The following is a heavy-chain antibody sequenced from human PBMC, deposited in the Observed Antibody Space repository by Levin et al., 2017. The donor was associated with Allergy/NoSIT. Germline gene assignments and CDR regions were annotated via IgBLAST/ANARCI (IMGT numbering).Heavy chain of an antibody. D-gene: IGHD1-26*01. J-gene: IGHJ4*02. V-gene: IGHV3-48*02. CDR1: GFTFSTYS. CDR3: ARVELVPNYSGSYSY. Sequence: GGSLRLSCAASGFTFSTYSMNWVRQAPGKGLEWVSYISSSSSTIYYADSVKGRFTLSRDNAKNSLYLQMNSLRDEDTAVYYCARVELVPNYSGSYSYWGQGTLVTVSS. CDR2: ISSSSSTI.